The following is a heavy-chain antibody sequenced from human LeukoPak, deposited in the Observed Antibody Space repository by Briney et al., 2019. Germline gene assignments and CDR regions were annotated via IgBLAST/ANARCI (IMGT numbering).Heavy chain of an antibody. Sequence: ASVKVSCKASGSTFSSYAISWVRQAPGQGLEWMGRIIPILGIANYAQKFQGRVTITADKSTSTAYMELSSLRSEDTAVYYCARDHSRLEMATIKLDYWGQGTLVTVSS. D-gene: IGHD5-24*01. V-gene: IGHV1-69*04. CDR1: GSTFSSYA. J-gene: IGHJ4*02. CDR3: ARDHSRLEMATIKLDY. CDR2: IIPILGIA.